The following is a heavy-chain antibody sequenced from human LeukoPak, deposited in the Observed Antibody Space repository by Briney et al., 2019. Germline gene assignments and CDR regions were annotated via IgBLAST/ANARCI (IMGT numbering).Heavy chain of an antibody. CDR2: SRNKVNSDTT. CDR3: TRGYSGTYIYAFDI. V-gene: IGHV3-72*01. Sequence: DPGGSLRLSCAASGFTFSNYWMHWVRQAPGKGLVWVGRSRNKVNSDTTEYAASVKGRFTISREDSKNSLFLQMNSLKTEDTAVYYCTRGYSGTYIYAFDIWGQGTMVTVSS. CDR1: GFTFSNYW. D-gene: IGHD1-26*01. J-gene: IGHJ3*02.